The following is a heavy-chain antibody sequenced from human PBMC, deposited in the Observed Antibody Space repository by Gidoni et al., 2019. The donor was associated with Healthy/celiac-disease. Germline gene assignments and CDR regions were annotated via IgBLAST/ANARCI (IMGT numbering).Heavy chain of an antibody. CDR3: AKDWTSPVGYCSGGSCDGSKD. J-gene: IGHJ4*02. CDR2: IAYDGSNK. D-gene: IGHD2-15*01. CDR1: GITFSSSG. V-gene: IGHV3-30*18. Sequence: QVQLVEAGGGVVQPGSCLRLSCAASGITFSSSGMPWSRQAPGTGLEWVAVIAYDGSNKYYADSVKGRLTISRDNSKNTLYLQMNSLGAEDTAVYYCAKDWTSPVGYCSGGSCDGSKDWGQGTLVTVSS.